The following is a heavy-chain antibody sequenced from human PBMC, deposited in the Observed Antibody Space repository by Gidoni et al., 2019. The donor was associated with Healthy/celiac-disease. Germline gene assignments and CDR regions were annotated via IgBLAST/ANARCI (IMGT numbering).Heavy chain of an antibody. V-gene: IGHV4-39*01. CDR3: ARHATPGYSSSWYGNWFDP. CDR2: IYYSGST. J-gene: IGHJ5*02. CDR1: GGSISSSSYY. D-gene: IGHD6-13*01. Sequence: QLQLQESGPGLVKPSETLSLTCTVSGGSISSSSYYWGWIRQPPGKGLEWIGSIYYSGSTYYNPSLKIRVTISVDTSKNQFSLKLSSVTAADTAVYYCARHATPGYSSSWYGNWFDPWGQGTLVTVSS.